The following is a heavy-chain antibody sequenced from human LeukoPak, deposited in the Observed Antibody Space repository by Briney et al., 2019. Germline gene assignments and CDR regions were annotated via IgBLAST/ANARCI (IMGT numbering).Heavy chain of an antibody. J-gene: IGHJ6*02. Sequence: SETLSLTCAVYGGSFSGYYWSWIRQPPGKGLEWIGEINHSGSTNYNPSLKSRVTISVDTSKNQFSLKLSSVTATDTAVYYCARAVQLLAYYYYGMDVWGQGTTVTVSS. CDR2: INHSGST. D-gene: IGHD5-18*01. CDR1: GGSFSGYY. V-gene: IGHV4-34*01. CDR3: ARAVQLLAYYYYGMDV.